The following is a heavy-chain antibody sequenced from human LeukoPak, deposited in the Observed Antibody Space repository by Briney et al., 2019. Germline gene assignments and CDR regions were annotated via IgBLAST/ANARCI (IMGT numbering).Heavy chain of an antibody. V-gene: IGHV3-21*06. CDR2: ISSSSSYI. D-gene: IGHD3-10*01. Sequence: PGGSLRLSCAASGFTFSSYSMNWVRQAPGKGLEWVSSISSSSSYIYYADSVKGRFTISRDNAKNLLYLQMNSLRAEDTAVYYCARDRSGIGNAFDIWGQGTMVTVSS. J-gene: IGHJ3*02. CDR1: GFTFSSYS. CDR3: ARDRSGIGNAFDI.